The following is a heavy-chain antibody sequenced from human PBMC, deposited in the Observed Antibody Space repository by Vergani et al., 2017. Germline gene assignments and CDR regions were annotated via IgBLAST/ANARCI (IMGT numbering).Heavy chain of an antibody. J-gene: IGHJ6*03. CDR2: IYWNDDQ. V-gene: IGHV2-5*04. Sequence: QITLKESGPTLVKLTQTLTLTCTFSGFSLNTRGVSVAWIRKPPGKALDWLALIYWNDDQHYSPSLNNTVTITKDTSKNQVVLTMTNMDYVDTGTYYCVYKKTECGTNGXFYPFYYYYYMDVWGKGTTVTVSS. D-gene: IGHD1-7*01. CDR3: VYKKTECGTNGXFYPFYYYYYMDV. CDR1: GFSLNTRGVS.